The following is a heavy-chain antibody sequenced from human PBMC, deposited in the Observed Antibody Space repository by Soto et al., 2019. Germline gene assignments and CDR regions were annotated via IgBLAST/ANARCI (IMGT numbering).Heavy chain of an antibody. V-gene: IGHV3-23*01. CDR1: GFTFSSYA. CDR2: ISGSGGST. Sequence: EVQLLESGGGLVQPGGSLRLSCAASGFTFSSYAMSWVRQAPGKGLEWVSAISGSGGSTYYADSVKGRFTISRDNSKNTLYLQMNSLRAEDTAVYHCAKSPTVTTRYFDYWGQGTLVTVSS. D-gene: IGHD4-17*01. J-gene: IGHJ4*02. CDR3: AKSPTVTTRYFDY.